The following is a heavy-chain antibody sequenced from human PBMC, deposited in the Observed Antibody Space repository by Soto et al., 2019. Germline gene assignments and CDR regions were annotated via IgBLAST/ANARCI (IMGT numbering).Heavy chain of an antibody. CDR2: IYHSGST. V-gene: IGHV4-4*02. D-gene: IGHD5-18*01. J-gene: IGHJ6*02. CDR1: GGSISSSNW. Sequence: PSETLSLTCAVSGGSISSSNWWNWVRQPPGKGLEWIGEIYHSGSTNYNPSLRSRVTISLDKSKNQFSLRVKSVTAADTAEYYCARAWPSVDSYGSGVMDVWGQGTTVTVS. CDR3: ARAWPSVDSYGSGVMDV.